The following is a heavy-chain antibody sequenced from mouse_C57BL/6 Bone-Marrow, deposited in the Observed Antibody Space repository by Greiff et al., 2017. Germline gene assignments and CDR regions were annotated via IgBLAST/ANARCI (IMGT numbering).Heavy chain of an antibody. CDR3: ARGKEGYGSSFSYWYFDV. V-gene: IGHV1-69*01. D-gene: IGHD1-1*01. CDR2: IDPSDSYT. CDR1: GYTFTSYW. Sequence: QVQLQQSGAELVMPGASVKLSCKASGYTFTSYWMHWVKQRPGQGLEWIGEIDPSDSYTNYNQKFKGKSTLTVDKSSSTAYMQLSSLTSEDSAVYYCARGKEGYGSSFSYWYFDVWGTGTTVTVSS. J-gene: IGHJ1*03.